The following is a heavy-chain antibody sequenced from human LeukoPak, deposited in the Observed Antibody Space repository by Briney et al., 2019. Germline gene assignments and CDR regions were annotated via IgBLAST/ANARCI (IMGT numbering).Heavy chain of an antibody. D-gene: IGHD2-21*02. CDR2: ILYDGRNK. J-gene: IGHJ4*02. CDR3: ARDRLTYCGGDCGLDY. V-gene: IGHV3-30*04. CDR1: GFTFSSYA. Sequence: GRSLRLSCAASGFTFSSYAMHWVRQAPGKGLEWEAVILYDGRNKYYADSVKGRFTISRDNSKNTLYLQMNSLRAEDTAVYYCARDRLTYCGGDCGLDYWGQGTPVTVSS.